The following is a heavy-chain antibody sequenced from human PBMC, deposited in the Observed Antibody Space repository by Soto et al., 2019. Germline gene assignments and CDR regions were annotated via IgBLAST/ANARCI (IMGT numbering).Heavy chain of an antibody. Sequence: PSETLSLTCAVYGGSFSGHYWNWIRHSPGKGLEWIGEINHNRNTNNNPSLRGRVTMSVDTSKNQFSLKLSSVTAADTAVYYCARVIVIVPGAINEYYHYMDVWGKGTTVT. CDR3: ARVIVIVPGAINEYYHYMDV. J-gene: IGHJ6*03. CDR2: INHNRNT. CDR1: GGSFSGHY. V-gene: IGHV4-34*01. D-gene: IGHD2-2*01.